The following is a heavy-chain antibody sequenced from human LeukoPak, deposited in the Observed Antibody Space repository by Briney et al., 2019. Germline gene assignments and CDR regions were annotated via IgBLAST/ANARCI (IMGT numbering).Heavy chain of an antibody. CDR2: TWYDGSNK. J-gene: IGHJ4*02. CDR3: ARDTYDILTGYSISPFDY. D-gene: IGHD3-9*01. CDR1: GFTFSSYG. V-gene: IGHV3-33*01. Sequence: GGSLGLSCAASGFTFSSYGMHWVRQAPGKGLEWVAVTWYDGSNKYYVDSVKGRFTISRDNSKNTLYLQMNSLRAEDTAVYYCARDTYDILTGYSISPFDYWGQGTLVTVSS.